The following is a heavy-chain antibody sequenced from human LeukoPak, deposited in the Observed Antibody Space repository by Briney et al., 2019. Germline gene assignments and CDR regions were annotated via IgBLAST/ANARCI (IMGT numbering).Heavy chain of an antibody. Sequence: PGESLRLSCAASGFIFSSHGMNWVRQAPGKGLEWVSGISPSGDITYYADSVKGRFTISRDNSKNTVYLQMDSLRFEDAAVYYCARDSGPYALDIWGQGTMVTVSS. J-gene: IGHJ3*02. V-gene: IGHV3-23*01. CDR1: GFIFSSHG. D-gene: IGHD1-26*01. CDR2: ISPSGDIT. CDR3: ARDSGPYALDI.